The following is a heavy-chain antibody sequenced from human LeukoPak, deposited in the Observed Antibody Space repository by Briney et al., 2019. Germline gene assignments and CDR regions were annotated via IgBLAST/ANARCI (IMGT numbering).Heavy chain of an antibody. CDR1: GDSINSRSYY. D-gene: IGHD3-22*01. CDR2: IYHSEST. J-gene: IGHJ5*02. V-gene: IGHV4-39*01. CDR3: ARHTGTMIVRETNWFDP. Sequence: SETLSLTCAVSGDSINSRSYYWAWIRQPPGKGLEWIGSIYHSESTYYNPSLKSRVTISLDTSKNQFSLKLSSVTAADTAVYYCARHTGTMIVRETNWFDPWGQGTLVTVSS.